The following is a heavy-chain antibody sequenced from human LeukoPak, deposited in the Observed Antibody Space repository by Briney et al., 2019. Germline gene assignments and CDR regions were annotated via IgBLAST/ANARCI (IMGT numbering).Heavy chain of an antibody. V-gene: IGHV3-30-3*01. Sequence: GGSLRLSCAASGFTFSSYAMHWVRQAPGKGLEWVAVISYDGSNKYYADSVKGRFTISRDNSKNTLYLQMNSLRAEDTAVYYCAKGFLGFGELSGPVYWGQGTLVTVSS. J-gene: IGHJ4*02. D-gene: IGHD3-10*01. CDR1: GFTFSSYA. CDR2: ISYDGSNK. CDR3: AKGFLGFGELSGPVY.